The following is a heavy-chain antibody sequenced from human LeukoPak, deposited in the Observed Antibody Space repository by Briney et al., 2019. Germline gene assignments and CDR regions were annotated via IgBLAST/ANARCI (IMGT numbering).Heavy chain of an antibody. CDR3: AKAASSSWPSYYYGMDV. CDR1: GFTFSSYA. CDR2: ISGSGDNT. D-gene: IGHD6-13*01. V-gene: IGHV3-23*01. J-gene: IGHJ6*02. Sequence: GGSLRLSCAASGFTFSSYAMSWVRQVPGKGLEWVSVISGSGDNTYYADSVKGWFTISKDNSKNTVYLQMSSLRVDDTAVYYCAKAASSSWPSYYYGMDVWGQGTTVTVSS.